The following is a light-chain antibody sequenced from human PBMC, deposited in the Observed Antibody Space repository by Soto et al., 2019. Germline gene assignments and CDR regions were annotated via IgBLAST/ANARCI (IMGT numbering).Light chain of an antibody. J-gene: IGKJ2*01. CDR2: DAS. Sequence: EIVMTQSPATLSVSPGERAALSCRASQSVSSNFAWHRQKPGQAPRLLIYDASTRATGVPARFSGSGSGTDFTLTISSLQSEDFAVYYCQQYNNWPYTFGQGTKLEIK. CDR3: QQYNNWPYT. V-gene: IGKV3-15*01. CDR1: QSVSSN.